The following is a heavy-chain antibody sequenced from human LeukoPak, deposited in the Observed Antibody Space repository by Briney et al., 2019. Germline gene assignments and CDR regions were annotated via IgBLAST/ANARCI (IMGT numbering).Heavy chain of an antibody. Sequence: QPGGSLRLSCAASGXTFSSYWMHWVRQAPGKGLVWVSRINSDGSSTSYADSVKGRFTISRDNAKNTLYLQMNSLRAEDTAVYYCAREGRVPAAIYYYYGMDVWGQGTTVTVSS. J-gene: IGHJ6*02. CDR1: GXTFSSYW. D-gene: IGHD2-2*01. CDR2: INSDGSST. V-gene: IGHV3-74*01. CDR3: AREGRVPAAIYYYYGMDV.